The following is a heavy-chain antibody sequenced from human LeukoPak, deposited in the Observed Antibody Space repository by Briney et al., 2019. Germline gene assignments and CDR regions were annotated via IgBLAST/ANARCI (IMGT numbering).Heavy chain of an antibody. D-gene: IGHD2-2*01. CDR1: GGSISSSSYY. CDR2: IYYSGST. J-gene: IGHJ4*02. V-gene: IGHV4-39*07. CDR3: ARGYQLLWDHDY. Sequence: SETLSLTCTVSGGSISSSSYYWGWIRQPPGKGLEWIGSIYYSGSTYYNPSLKSRVTISVDTSKNQFSLKLSSVTAADTAVYYCARGYQLLWDHDYWGQGTLVTVSS.